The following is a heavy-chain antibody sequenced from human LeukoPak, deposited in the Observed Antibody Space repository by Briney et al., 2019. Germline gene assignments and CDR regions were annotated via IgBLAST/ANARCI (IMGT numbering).Heavy chain of an antibody. D-gene: IGHD6-19*01. J-gene: IGHJ4*02. CDR1: GFTFSNYG. V-gene: IGHV3-30*03. Sequence: GGSLRLSCAASGFTFSNYGMHWVRQAPGKGLEWVADISYDGSDKYYVDSVKGRFTISRDSSKNTLYLQMNSLRAEDTAVYYCARGRSFSSGWYAYYFDYWGQGTLVTVSS. CDR3: ARGRSFSSGWYAYYFDY. CDR2: ISYDGSDK.